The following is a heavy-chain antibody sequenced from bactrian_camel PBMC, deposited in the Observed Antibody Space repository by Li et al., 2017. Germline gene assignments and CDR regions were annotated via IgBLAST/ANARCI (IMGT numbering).Heavy chain of an antibody. CDR1: GYDYSLYC. D-gene: IGHD3*01. J-gene: IGHJ7*01. CDR2: IDGDGKP. Sequence: HVQLVESGGELVQPGGSLRLSCAISGYDYSLYCMAWFRQAPGTSTEREAVAAIDGDGKPSYADSVKGRFTISKDNAKNTLYLQIDNLKPEDTAMYYCAALKYDCYSGSLFSGFLGVNDMDYWGKGTQVTVS. V-gene: IGHV3S53*01.